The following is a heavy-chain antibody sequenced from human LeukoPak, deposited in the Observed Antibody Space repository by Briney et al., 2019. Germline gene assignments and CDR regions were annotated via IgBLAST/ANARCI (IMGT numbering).Heavy chain of an antibody. CDR1: GFTFSNYW. CDR2: INSDGINT. D-gene: IGHD3-22*01. V-gene: IGHV3-74*01. J-gene: IGHJ5*02. CDR3: ARDLGQYYETSDNWFDP. Sequence: PGGALTVSCAASGFTFSNYWMHWLRQAPGKGLAWVSRINSDGINTSYADSVKGRFTISRDNAKNTLNLQMNSLRAEDTAVYYCARDLGQYYETSDNWFDPWGQGTLVPVSS.